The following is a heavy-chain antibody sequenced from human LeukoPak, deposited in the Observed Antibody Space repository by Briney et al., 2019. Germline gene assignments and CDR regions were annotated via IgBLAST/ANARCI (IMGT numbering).Heavy chain of an antibody. CDR2: IFHSGST. Sequence: PSETLSLTCTVSGYSLTSGYYWGWIRQPPGKGLEWIASIFHSGSTFYNPSVKSRVTISVDTSKSQFSLKLSSVTAADTAIYYCARTYVAYMDVWGKGTPVRVSS. D-gene: IGHD3-16*01. J-gene: IGHJ6*03. CDR1: GYSLTSGYY. CDR3: ARTYVAYMDV. V-gene: IGHV4-38-2*02.